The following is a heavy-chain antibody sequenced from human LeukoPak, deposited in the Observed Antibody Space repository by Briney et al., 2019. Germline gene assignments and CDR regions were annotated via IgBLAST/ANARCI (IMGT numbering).Heavy chain of an antibody. Sequence: PGGSLRLSCAASGFTFSSYSMNWVRQAPGKGLEWVSYISSSSSSTIYYADSVKGRFTISRDNSKNTLSLQMNSLRAEDAAIYYCAKDNDVGNRGILDYWGQGTLVTVSS. CDR2: ISSSSSSTI. V-gene: IGHV3-48*01. CDR3: AKDNDVGNRGILDY. J-gene: IGHJ4*02. CDR1: GFTFSSYS. D-gene: IGHD4-23*01.